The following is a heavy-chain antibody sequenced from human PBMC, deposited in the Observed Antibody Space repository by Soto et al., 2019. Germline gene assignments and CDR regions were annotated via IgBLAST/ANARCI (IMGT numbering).Heavy chain of an antibody. CDR3: ATSRISIAVAGETEYYFDY. V-gene: IGHV1-2*04. CDR1: GYIFSGYY. J-gene: IGHJ4*02. D-gene: IGHD6-19*01. CDR2: INPNSGDT. Sequence: ASVKVSCKASGYIFSGYYMHWVRQAPGQGLEWMGWINPNSGDTNYTQKFQGWVTMTRDTSISTAYMELSRLRSDDTAVYYCATSRISIAVAGETEYYFDYWGQGTPVTVSS.